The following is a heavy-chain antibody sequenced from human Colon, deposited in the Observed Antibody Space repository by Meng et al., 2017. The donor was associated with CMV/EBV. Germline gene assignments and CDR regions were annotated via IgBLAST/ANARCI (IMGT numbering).Heavy chain of an antibody. CDR2: MLPKTGAL. J-gene: IGHJ4*02. CDR3: IRENWYYDY. D-gene: IGHD1-1*01. V-gene: IGHV1-2*02. CDR1: GYTFTPYY. Sequence: QVQLVQAWGEVKKPGASGKVSCKASGYTFTPYYIHRVRQAPGQGLEWVGCMLPKTGALDYAQKFRGRITLTTDTSITIAYMELSGLTSDDTAVYYCIRENWYYDYWGLGTLVTVSS.